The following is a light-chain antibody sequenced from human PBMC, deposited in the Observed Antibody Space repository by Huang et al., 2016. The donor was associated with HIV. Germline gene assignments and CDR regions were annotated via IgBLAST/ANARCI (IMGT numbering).Light chain of an antibody. CDR2: GSS. CDR3: HQYNNWLLS. CDR1: RSVSTN. V-gene: IGKV3-15*01. J-gene: IGKJ4*01. Sequence: EIVMTQSPATLSVSPGQRVTLSCRANRSVSTNLAWYQQRHGQAPRLRIYGSSTRAPGIPARFSGSGSGTDFSFTISSLQSEDFALYYCHQYNNWLLSFGGGTRV.